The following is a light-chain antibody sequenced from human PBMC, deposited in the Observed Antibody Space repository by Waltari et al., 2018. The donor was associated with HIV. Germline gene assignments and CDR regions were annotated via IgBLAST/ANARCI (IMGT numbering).Light chain of an antibody. J-gene: IGKJ5*01. CDR2: AAS. V-gene: IGKV1-39*01. CDR3: QQTSLLPRT. Sequence: DFQMAQSPSSLAASVGDRVTLSCRTSQAIVSNLNWYQRKSGKAPTLLLYAASILHTNVSSRFSGGGSGTNFTLTINSLQPDDSATYYCQQTSLLPRTFGRGTRLEI. CDR1: QAIVSN.